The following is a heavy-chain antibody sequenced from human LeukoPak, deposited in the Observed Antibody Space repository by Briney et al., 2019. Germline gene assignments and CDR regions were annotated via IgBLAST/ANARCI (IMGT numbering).Heavy chain of an antibody. D-gene: IGHD3-22*01. Sequence: PGGSLRLSCAASGFAFSSYAMSWVRQAPGKGLEWVSAISGSGGSTYYADSVKGRFTISRDNSKNTLYLQMNSLRAEDTAVYYCAKDSEGANYYGSSGYYDYWGQGTLVTVSS. CDR1: GFAFSSYA. V-gene: IGHV3-23*01. CDR2: ISGSGGST. CDR3: AKDSEGANYYGSSGYYDY. J-gene: IGHJ4*02.